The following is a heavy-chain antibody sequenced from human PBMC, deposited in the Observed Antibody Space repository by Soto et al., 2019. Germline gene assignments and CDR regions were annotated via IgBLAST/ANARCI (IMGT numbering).Heavy chain of an antibody. Sequence: PSETLSLTCTVSGGSISSYYWSWIRQPPGKGLEWIGYIYYSGSTNYNPSLKSRVTISVDTSKNQFSLKLSSVTAADTAVYYCARLVYYDSSGFDYWGQGTLVTVSS. V-gene: IGHV4-59*08. CDR2: IYYSGST. CDR3: ARLVYYDSSGFDY. D-gene: IGHD3-22*01. J-gene: IGHJ4*02. CDR1: GGSISSYY.